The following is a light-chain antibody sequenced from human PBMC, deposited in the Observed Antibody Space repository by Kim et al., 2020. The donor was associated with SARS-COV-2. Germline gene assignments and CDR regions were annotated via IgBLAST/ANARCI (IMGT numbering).Light chain of an antibody. CDR3: SSYTTTRTWV. J-gene: IGLJ3*02. Sequence: QSALTQPASVSASPGQSITISCTGTSSDVGSYNYVPWYQQHPGKAPKLIIYDVSQRPSGVSNRFSGSKSANTASLTISGLQTEDEADYYCSSYTTTRTWVFGGGTQLTVL. CDR2: DVS. V-gene: IGLV2-14*03. CDR1: SSDVGSYNY.